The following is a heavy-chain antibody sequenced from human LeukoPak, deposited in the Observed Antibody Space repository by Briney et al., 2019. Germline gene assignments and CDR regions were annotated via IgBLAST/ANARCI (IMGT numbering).Heavy chain of an antibody. CDR1: GFTVSNNY. CDR2: IYSGGST. CDR3: SRDKSAFDI. Sequence: GGSLRLSCAASGFTVSNNYMSWVRQAPGKGLEWVSAIYSGGSTYYADSVKGRFTISRDNSKNTLFLQMNSLRAEGTAVYYCSRDKSAFDIWGQGTMVTVSS. V-gene: IGHV3-53*01. J-gene: IGHJ3*02.